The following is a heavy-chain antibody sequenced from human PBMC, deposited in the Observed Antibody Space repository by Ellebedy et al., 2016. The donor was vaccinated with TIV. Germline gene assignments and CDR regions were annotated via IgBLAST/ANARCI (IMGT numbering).Heavy chain of an antibody. Sequence: MPSETLSLTCTVSGYSISSGYYWGWIRQPPGKGLDWIGSIYHSGSTYYNPSLKSRVTISVDTSKNQFSLKLSSVTAADTAVDYCARRDNYGYGFDYWGQGTLVTVSS. CDR2: IYHSGST. V-gene: IGHV4-38-2*02. CDR3: ARRDNYGYGFDY. CDR1: GYSISSGYY. D-gene: IGHD5-18*01. J-gene: IGHJ4*02.